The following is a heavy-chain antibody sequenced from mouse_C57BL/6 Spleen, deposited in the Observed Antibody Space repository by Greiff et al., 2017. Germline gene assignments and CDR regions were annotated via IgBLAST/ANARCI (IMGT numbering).Heavy chain of an antibody. CDR2: IDPSDSYT. CDR3: ASGGYLGAMDY. D-gene: IGHD3-2*02. J-gene: IGHJ4*01. CDR1: GYTFTSYW. V-gene: IGHV1-59*01. Sequence: VQLQQPGAELVRPGTSVKLSCKASGYTFTSYWMHWVKQRPGQGLEWIGVIDPSDSYTNYNQKFKGKATLTVDTSSSTAYMQLSSLTSEDSAVYYCASGGYLGAMDYWGQGTSVTVSS.